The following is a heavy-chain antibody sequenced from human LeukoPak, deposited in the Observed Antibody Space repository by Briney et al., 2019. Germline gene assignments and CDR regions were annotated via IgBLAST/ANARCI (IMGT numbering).Heavy chain of an antibody. D-gene: IGHD5-18*01. CDR2: MNPNSGNT. V-gene: IGHV1-8*01. Sequence: GASVKVSCKASGYTFTSYDINWVRQATGQGLEWMGWMNPNSGNTGYAQKFQGRVTMTRDTSTSTVYMELSSLRSEDTAVYYCARVSGIDPLLTGYSYGSGDGSFDYWGQGTLVTVSS. CDR1: GYTFTSYD. CDR3: ARVSGIDPLLTGYSYGSGDGSFDY. J-gene: IGHJ4*02.